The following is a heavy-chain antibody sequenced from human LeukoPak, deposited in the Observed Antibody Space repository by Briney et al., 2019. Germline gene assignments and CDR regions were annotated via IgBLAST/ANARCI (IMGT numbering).Heavy chain of an antibody. D-gene: IGHD2-2*02. Sequence: PGGSLRLSCAASGFTFSSYSMNWVRQAPGKGLEWVSSISSSSSYIYYADSVKGRFTISRDNAKNSLYLQMNSLRAEDTAVYYCARGKNLGYCSSTSCYNVYWGQGTLVTVSS. J-gene: IGHJ4*02. CDR2: ISSSSSYI. V-gene: IGHV3-21*01. CDR1: GFTFSSYS. CDR3: ARGKNLGYCSSTSCYNVY.